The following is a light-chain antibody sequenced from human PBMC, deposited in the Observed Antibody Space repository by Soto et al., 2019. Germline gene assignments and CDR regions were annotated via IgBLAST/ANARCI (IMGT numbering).Light chain of an antibody. CDR2: DAS. CDR1: QSISTW. V-gene: IGKV1-5*02. CDR3: QQYKTYWT. Sequence: DIQMTQSPSTLSASVEDRVTIICRASQSISTWLAWYQQKPGKAPKLLMYDASRLESGVPSRFSGSGSGTEFTLTITSLQPDDSATYYCQQYKTYWTFGQGTKVEIK. J-gene: IGKJ1*01.